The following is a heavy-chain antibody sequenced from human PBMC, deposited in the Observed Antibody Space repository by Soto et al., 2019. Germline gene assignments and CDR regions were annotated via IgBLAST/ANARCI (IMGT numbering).Heavy chain of an antibody. V-gene: IGHV1-8*01. D-gene: IGHD3-10*01. CDR1: GCTFTRYD. Sequence: ASLKVSCKANGCTFTRYDIKWVLQATVQGLKWMGWMNPNSGNTGYEQKFQGRVTMTRNTSISTAYMELSSLRSEDTAVHYSARGRGGSESVAACRMDVWGQGTTVTVYS. CDR3: ARGRGGSESVAACRMDV. J-gene: IGHJ6*02. CDR2: MNPNSGNT.